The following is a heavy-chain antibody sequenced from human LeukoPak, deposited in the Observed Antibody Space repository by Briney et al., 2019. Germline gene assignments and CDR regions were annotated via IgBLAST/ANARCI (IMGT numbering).Heavy chain of an antibody. CDR3: VRLFRGVRGYFDY. CDR1: GFTFSHYA. Sequence: QSGGSLRLSCVGSGFTFSHYAMAWVRQAPGKGLEWVSTISGTIGDTYYADSVKGRFTISRDNSKDTLSLQMSSLGAEDTAEYFCVRLFRGVRGYFDYRGQGTLVAVSS. D-gene: IGHD3-10*01. J-gene: IGHJ4*02. V-gene: IGHV3-23*01. CDR2: ISGTIGDT.